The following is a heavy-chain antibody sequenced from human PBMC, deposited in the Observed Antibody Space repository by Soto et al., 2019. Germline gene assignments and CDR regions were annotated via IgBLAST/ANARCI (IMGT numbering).Heavy chain of an antibody. J-gene: IGHJ4*02. Sequence: PGGSLRLSCAASGFTFSSYSMNWVRQAPGKGLEWVSSISSSSSYIYYADSVKGRFTISRDNAKNSLYLQMNSLRAEDTAVYYCARDQGYCSGGSCYGYYFDYWGQGTLVTVS. D-gene: IGHD2-15*01. V-gene: IGHV3-21*01. CDR3: ARDQGYCSGGSCYGYYFDY. CDR2: ISSSSSYI. CDR1: GFTFSSYS.